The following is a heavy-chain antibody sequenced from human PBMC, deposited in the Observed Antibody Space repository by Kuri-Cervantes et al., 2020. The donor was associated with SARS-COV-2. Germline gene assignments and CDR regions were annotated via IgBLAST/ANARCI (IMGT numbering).Heavy chain of an antibody. Sequence: SVKVSCKASGGTFSSYAISWVRQAPGQGLEWMGGIIPIFGTANYAQKFQGRATITADESTSTAYMELSSLRSDDTAVYYCARDGSATVSTLFDYWGQGTLVTVSS. CDR3: ARDGSATVSTLFDY. CDR2: IIPIFGTA. D-gene: IGHD4-11*01. V-gene: IGHV1-69*13. CDR1: GGTFSSYA. J-gene: IGHJ4*02.